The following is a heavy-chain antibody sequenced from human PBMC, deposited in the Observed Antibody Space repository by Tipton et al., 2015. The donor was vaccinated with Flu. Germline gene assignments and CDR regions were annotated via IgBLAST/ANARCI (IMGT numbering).Heavy chain of an antibody. J-gene: IGHJ4*02. V-gene: IGHV3-23*01. Sequence: CAASGLILSKYAVSWVRQASGGSLEWVSTISARGATTYYADSVKGRFTISRDNSSHTVSLQMDSLRADDTALYFCVKSPVSVTAYFDYWGRGALVTVSS. D-gene: IGHD2-21*02. CDR2: ISARGATT. CDR3: VKSPVSVTAYFDY. CDR1: GLILSKYA.